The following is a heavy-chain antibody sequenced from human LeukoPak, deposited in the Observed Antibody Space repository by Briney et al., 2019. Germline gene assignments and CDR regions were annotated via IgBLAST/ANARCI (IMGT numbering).Heavy chain of an antibody. CDR3: ARGGKGRPRGLDY. D-gene: IGHD3-10*01. CDR2: INHSGST. V-gene: IGHV4-34*01. Sequence: SETLSLTCAVYGGSFSGYYWSWIRQPPGKGLEWIGEINHSGSTNYNPSLKSRVTISVDTSKNQFSLKLSSVTAADTAVYYCARGGKGRPRGLDYWGQGTLVTVSP. CDR1: GGSFSGYY. J-gene: IGHJ4*02.